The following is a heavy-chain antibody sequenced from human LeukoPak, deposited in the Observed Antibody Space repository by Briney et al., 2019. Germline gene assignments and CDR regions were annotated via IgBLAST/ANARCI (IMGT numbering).Heavy chain of an antibody. Sequence: GGSLRLSCAASGFAFSSYAMNWVRQAPGKGLEWVSFISDGGYSTYYADSVKGRFTISRDNSRNTLYLQMNSLRAEDTAVYYCAKDLLWFGEFSFEYWGQGALVTVSS. J-gene: IGHJ4*02. CDR2: ISDGGYST. CDR1: GFAFSSYA. D-gene: IGHD3-10*01. CDR3: AKDLLWFGEFSFEY. V-gene: IGHV3-23*01.